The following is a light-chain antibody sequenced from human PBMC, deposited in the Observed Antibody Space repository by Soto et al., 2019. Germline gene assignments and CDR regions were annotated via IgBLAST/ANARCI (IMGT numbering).Light chain of an antibody. CDR3: QQCDGTPWT. CDR2: GES. Sequence: VLTQSPGTLSVSPGARAPLSCRAGQSVSGNNLAWYQHKPGRPPRLLIYGESSRASGVPDRFSGSGSGTNFTLTINRLEPEDFAVYYCQQCDGTPWTFGQGTKVDIK. V-gene: IGKV3-20*01. J-gene: IGKJ1*01. CDR1: QSVSGNN.